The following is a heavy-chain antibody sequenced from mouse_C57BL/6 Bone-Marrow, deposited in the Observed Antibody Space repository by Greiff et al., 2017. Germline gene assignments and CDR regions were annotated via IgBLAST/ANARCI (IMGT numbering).Heavy chain of an antibody. V-gene: IGHV2-9-1*01. CDR1: GFSLTSYA. CDR2: IWTGGGT. CDR3: ALDDGSSSWFAY. D-gene: IGHD1-1*01. Sequence: QVQLQQSGPGLVAPSQSLSITCTVSGFSLTSYAISWVRQPPGKGLEWLGVIWTGGGTNYNSALKSRLSISKDNSKSQVFLKMNSLQTDDTARYYCALDDGSSSWFAYWGQGTLVTVSA. J-gene: IGHJ3*01.